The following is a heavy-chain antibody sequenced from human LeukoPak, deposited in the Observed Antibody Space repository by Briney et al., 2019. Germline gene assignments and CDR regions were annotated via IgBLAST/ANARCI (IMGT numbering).Heavy chain of an antibody. D-gene: IGHD6-19*01. CDR3: AGSEARGWYYFDY. CDR1: GYTFTGYY. J-gene: IGHJ4*02. Sequence: ASVKVSCKASGYTFTGYYMHWVRQAPGQGLEWMGWINPNSGGTNYARKFQGRVTMTRDTSISTAYMELSRLRSDDTAVYYCAGSEARGWYYFDYWGQGTLVTVSS. V-gene: IGHV1-2*02. CDR2: INPNSGGT.